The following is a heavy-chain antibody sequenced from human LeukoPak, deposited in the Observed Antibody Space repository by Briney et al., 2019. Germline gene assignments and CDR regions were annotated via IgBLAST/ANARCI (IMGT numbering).Heavy chain of an antibody. CDR1: GGTFSSYA. Sequence: SVKVSCKASGGTFSSYAISWVRQAPGQGLEWMGGIIPIFGTANYAQKFQGRVTITADESTSTAYMELSGLRSEDTAVYYCASSSTQYCSSTSCYYFDYWGQGTLVTVSS. J-gene: IGHJ4*02. V-gene: IGHV1-69*13. CDR3: ASSSTQYCSSTSCYYFDY. D-gene: IGHD2-2*01. CDR2: IIPIFGTA.